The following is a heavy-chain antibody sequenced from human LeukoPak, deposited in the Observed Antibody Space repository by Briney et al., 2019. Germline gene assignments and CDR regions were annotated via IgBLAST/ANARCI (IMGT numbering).Heavy chain of an antibody. V-gene: IGHV4-59*08. CDR1: GGSISNYY. CDR2: IYYTGGT. Sequence: SETLPLTCTISGGSISNYYWSWIRQTPGKGLEWIGYIYYTGGTDYNPSLKSRVTISEDTSKNQFSLKLSSVTAADTAVYYCARRGISGIDYWGQGTLVTVSS. J-gene: IGHJ4*02. CDR3: ARRGISGIDY. D-gene: IGHD1-26*01.